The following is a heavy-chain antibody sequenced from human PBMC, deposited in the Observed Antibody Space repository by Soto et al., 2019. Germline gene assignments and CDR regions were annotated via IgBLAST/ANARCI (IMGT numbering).Heavy chain of an antibody. Sequence: SETLSLTCAVYGGSFTSNYWSWIRQPPGKGLEWIGEISHSGGFSYNPSLKSRVTISVATSKNQFSLKLSSVTAADTAVYYCARGNFYYGLDVWGQGTTVTVSS. CDR1: GGSFTSNY. V-gene: IGHV4-34*01. CDR3: ARGNFYYGLDV. J-gene: IGHJ6*02. CDR2: ISHSGGF.